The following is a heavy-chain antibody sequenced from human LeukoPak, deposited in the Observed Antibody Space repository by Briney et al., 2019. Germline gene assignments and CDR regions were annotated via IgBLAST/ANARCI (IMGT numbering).Heavy chain of an antibody. CDR2: ISSSSSYI. Sequence: GGSLRLSCAASGFTVSSNYMSWVRQAPGKGLEWVSSISSSSSYIYYADSVKGRFTISRDNAKNSLYLQMNSLRAEDTAVYYCARDVTTVTTIYYYYGMDVWGQGTTVTVSS. J-gene: IGHJ6*02. V-gene: IGHV3-21*01. D-gene: IGHD4-17*01. CDR3: ARDVTTVTTIYYYYGMDV. CDR1: GFTVSSNY.